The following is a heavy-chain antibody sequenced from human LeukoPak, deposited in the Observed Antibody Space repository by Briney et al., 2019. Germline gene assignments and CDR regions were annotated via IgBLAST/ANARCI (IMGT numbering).Heavy chain of an antibody. Sequence: GASVKVSCKASGYTFTSYGISWVRQAPGQGLEWMGWINPNSGGTNYAQKFQGRVTMTRDTSISTAYMELSRLRSDDTAVYYCARGSSWHLYYYYGMDVWGQGTTVTVSS. D-gene: IGHD6-13*01. CDR1: GYTFTSYG. J-gene: IGHJ6*02. CDR3: ARGSSWHLYYYYGMDV. CDR2: INPNSGGT. V-gene: IGHV1-2*02.